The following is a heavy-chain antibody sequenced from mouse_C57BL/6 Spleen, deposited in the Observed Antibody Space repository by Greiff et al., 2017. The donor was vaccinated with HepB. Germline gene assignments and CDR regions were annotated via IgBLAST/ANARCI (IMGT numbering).Heavy chain of an antibody. CDR1: GYTFTDYN. Sequence: EVQLQQSGPELVKPGASVKMSCKASGYTFTDYNMHWVKQSHGKSLEWIGYINPNNGGTSYNQKFKGKATLTVNKSSSTAYMELRSLTSEDSAVYYCAREVDGYSYAMDYWGQGTSVTVSS. V-gene: IGHV1-22*01. J-gene: IGHJ4*01. D-gene: IGHD2-3*01. CDR2: INPNNGGT. CDR3: AREVDGYSYAMDY.